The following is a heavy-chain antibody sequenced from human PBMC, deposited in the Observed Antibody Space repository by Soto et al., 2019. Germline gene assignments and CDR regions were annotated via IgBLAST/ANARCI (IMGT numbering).Heavy chain of an antibody. J-gene: IGHJ6*02. CDR2: IGTAGDT. CDR3: VRLIGRVFNYGMDV. D-gene: IGHD2-21*01. CDR1: GFTLSSYD. V-gene: IGHV3-13*01. Sequence: EVQLVESGGGLVQPGGSLRLCCTASGFTLSSYDMHWVRQATGKGLEWVSAIGTAGDTYYPGSVKGRLTISRENAKNSVYLQLNSLIAGDTDVYYCVRLIGRVFNYGMDVWGQGTTVTVSS.